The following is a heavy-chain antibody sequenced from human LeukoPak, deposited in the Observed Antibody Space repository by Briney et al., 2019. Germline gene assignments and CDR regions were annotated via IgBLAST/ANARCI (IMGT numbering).Heavy chain of an antibody. Sequence: EASVKVSCKASGYTFTGYYMHWVRQAPGQGPEWMGWINPNSGGTNYAQKFQGRVTMTRDTSISTAYMELSSLRSEDTAVYYCATESPRRQYYYDPNWFDPWGQGTLVTVSS. CDR3: ATESPRRQYYYDPNWFDP. D-gene: IGHD3-22*01. J-gene: IGHJ5*02. CDR2: INPNSGGT. V-gene: IGHV1-2*02. CDR1: GYTFTGYY.